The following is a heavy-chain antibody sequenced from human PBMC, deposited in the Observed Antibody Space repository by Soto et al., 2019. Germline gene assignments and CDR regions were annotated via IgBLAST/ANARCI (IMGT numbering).Heavy chain of an antibody. Sequence: GGSLRLSCAASGFTVSSNYMSWVRQAPGKGLEWVSVIYSGGSTYYADSVKGRFTISRDNSKNTLYLQMNSLRAEDTAVYYCAREPHTNNWNYGWFDPWGQGTLVTVSS. J-gene: IGHJ5*02. CDR2: IYSGGST. V-gene: IGHV3-53*01. CDR1: GFTVSSNY. D-gene: IGHD1-7*01. CDR3: AREPHTNNWNYGWFDP.